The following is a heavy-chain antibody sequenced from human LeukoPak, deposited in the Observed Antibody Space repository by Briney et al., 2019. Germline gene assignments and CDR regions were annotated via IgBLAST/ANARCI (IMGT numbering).Heavy chain of an antibody. V-gene: IGHV3-9*01. Sequence: GRSLRLSCAASGFTFDDYAMHWVRQAPGKGLEWVSGISWNSGRIGYADSVKGRFTISRDNAKNSLYLQMNSLRAEDTAVYYCARSIYDYVWGSVYWGQGTLVTVSS. J-gene: IGHJ4*02. D-gene: IGHD3-16*01. CDR2: ISWNSGRI. CDR3: ARSIYDYVWGSVY. CDR1: GFTFDDYA.